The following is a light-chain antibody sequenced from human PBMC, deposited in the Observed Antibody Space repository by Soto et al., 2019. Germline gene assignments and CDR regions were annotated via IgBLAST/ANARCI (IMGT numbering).Light chain of an antibody. CDR1: QSVSRY. V-gene: IGKV3-11*01. J-gene: IGKJ5*01. CDR3: QQRSNWPPIT. CDR2: DAS. Sequence: EIVLTQSPATLSLSPGDGATLSCRASQSVSRYLAWYQHKPGQAPRLLIHDASNRATGIPARFSGSGSGKDFTLTISSLEPEDFAVYYCQQRSNWPPITFGQGTRLEIK.